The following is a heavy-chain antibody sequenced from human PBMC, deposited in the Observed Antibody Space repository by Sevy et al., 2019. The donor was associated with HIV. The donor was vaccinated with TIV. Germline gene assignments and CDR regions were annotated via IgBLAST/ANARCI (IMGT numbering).Heavy chain of an antibody. V-gene: IGHV1-18*01. D-gene: IGHD2-15*01. CDR1: GYTFTNYR. CDR3: ARDSCSGGSRYQSGVY. Sequence: ASVKVSCKAYGYTFTNYRINWVRQAPGQGLEWMGWISPYNGDTNYAQKFQGRVSMTTDTSTTTGYMELRSLRSDDTAVYYCARDSCSGGSRYQSGVYRGQGTLVTVSS. CDR2: ISPYNGDT. J-gene: IGHJ4*02.